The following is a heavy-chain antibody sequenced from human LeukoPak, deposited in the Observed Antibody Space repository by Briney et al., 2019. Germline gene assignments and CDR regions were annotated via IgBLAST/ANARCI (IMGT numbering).Heavy chain of an antibody. D-gene: IGHD4-17*01. Sequence: GGSLRLSCAASGFTFSSYSMNWVRQAPGKGLEWVSSISSSSSYIYYADSVKGRFTISRDNAKNSPYLQMNSLRAEDAAVYYCARALYYGDSVDYWGQGTLVTVSS. V-gene: IGHV3-21*01. J-gene: IGHJ4*02. CDR2: ISSSSSYI. CDR3: ARALYYGDSVDY. CDR1: GFTFSSYS.